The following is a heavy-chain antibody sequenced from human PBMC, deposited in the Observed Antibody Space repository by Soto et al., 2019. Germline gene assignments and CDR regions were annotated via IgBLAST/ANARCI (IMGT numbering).Heavy chain of an antibody. CDR2: ISESTSGVST. V-gene: IGHV3-23*01. CDR3: AKTAVGYSYSYGMDV. CDR1: GFTFSSFA. D-gene: IGHD2-15*01. Sequence: EVRLLESGGGLVQPGASLRLSCAASGFTFSSFAMSWVRQAPGKGLEWVSCISESTSGVSTNYADSVKGRFTISRDNSKNTLYLQMNSLRAEDTALYHCAKTAVGYSYSYGMDVWGQGTTVTVSS. J-gene: IGHJ6*02.